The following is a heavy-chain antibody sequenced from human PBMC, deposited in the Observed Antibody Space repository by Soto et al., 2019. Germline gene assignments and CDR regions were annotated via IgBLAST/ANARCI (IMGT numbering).Heavy chain of an antibody. Sequence: GGSLRLSCAASGFTFSDYYMSWIRQAPGKGLEWVSYISSSGSTIYYADSVKGRFTISRDNAKNSLYLQMNSLRAEATAVYYCASARGSYGSGAFDIWGQGTMVTVSS. CDR1: GFTFSDYY. V-gene: IGHV3-11*01. J-gene: IGHJ3*02. CDR3: ASARGSYGSGAFDI. D-gene: IGHD1-26*01. CDR2: ISSSGSTI.